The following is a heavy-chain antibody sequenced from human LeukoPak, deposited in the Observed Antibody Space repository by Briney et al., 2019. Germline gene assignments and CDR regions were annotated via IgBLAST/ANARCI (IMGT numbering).Heavy chain of an antibody. CDR1: GFTFSSYS. V-gene: IGHV3-66*01. Sequence: GGSLRLSCAASGFTFSSYSMNWVRQAPGKGLDWVSVIYSGGSTYYADSVKGRFTISRANSKNTLYLQMNSLRAEDTAVYYCARAQETTSDFDAFDIWGQGTMVTVSS. CDR2: IYSGGST. J-gene: IGHJ3*02. CDR3: ARAQETTSDFDAFDI. D-gene: IGHD1-7*01.